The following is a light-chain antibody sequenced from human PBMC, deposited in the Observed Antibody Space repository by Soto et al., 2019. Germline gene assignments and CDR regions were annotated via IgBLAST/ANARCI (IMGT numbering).Light chain of an antibody. Sequence: QSALTQPASVSGSPGQSITISCTGTSSDVGSYNYVSWYQQHPGKPPTLLIYEVTFRPSGVPNRFSGSKSGNTATLTISGLLTEDEADYYCGSYASATLIFGGGTQLTVL. CDR2: EVT. J-gene: IGLJ2*01. CDR1: SSDVGSYNY. CDR3: GSYASATLI. V-gene: IGLV2-14*01.